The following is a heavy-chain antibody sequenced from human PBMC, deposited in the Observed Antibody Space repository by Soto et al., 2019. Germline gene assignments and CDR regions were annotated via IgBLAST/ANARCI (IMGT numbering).Heavy chain of an antibody. V-gene: IGHV3-74*01. CDR2: INRDGSRT. Sequence: EVQLVESGGNVLQPGGSLRLSCAASGFISSSYWMHWVRQAPGKGLVLVSRINRDGSRTDYADSVKGRFAVSRDNAKNTVLMPMNSLRADDTAVYYCARGVNGYYYVDYWGQGTLVTVSS. CDR1: GFISSSYW. D-gene: IGHD2-8*01. CDR3: ARGVNGYYYVDY. J-gene: IGHJ4*02.